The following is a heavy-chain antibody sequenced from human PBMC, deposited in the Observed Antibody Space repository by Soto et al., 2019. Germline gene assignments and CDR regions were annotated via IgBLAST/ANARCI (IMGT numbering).Heavy chain of an antibody. V-gene: IGHV3-30-3*01. CDR2: ISYDGSNK. CDR3: ETDRDAFDI. J-gene: IGHJ3*02. CDR1: GFTFSSYA. Sequence: GGCLRLSCAASGFTFSSYAMHWVRQAPGKGLEWVAVISYDGSNKYYADSVKGRFTISRDNSKNTLYLQMNSLRAEDTAVYYCETDRDAFDIWGQGTMVTVSS.